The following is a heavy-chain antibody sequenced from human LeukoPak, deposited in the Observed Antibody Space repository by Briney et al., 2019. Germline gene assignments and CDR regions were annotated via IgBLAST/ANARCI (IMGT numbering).Heavy chain of an antibody. CDR2: ISYTGSA. D-gene: IGHD5-24*01. CDR3: ARGHPVEMGTTKHLFDY. Sequence: PSETLSLTCTVSGGYINSHYWGWIRQPPGKVLEYIGYISYTGSAIYGPSLESRVTISIDTSKKEFSLNLRSVTAADTAVYYCARGHPVEMGTTKHLFDYWGQGTLVTVSS. V-gene: IGHV4-59*11. J-gene: IGHJ4*02. CDR1: GGYINSHY.